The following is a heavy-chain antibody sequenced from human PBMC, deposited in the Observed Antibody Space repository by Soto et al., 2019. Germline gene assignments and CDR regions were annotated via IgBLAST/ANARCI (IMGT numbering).Heavy chain of an antibody. D-gene: IGHD2-2*01. CDR3: AREFPPYCSSTSCYAGSDAFDI. CDR1: GFTFSSYS. CDR2: ISSSSSTI. V-gene: IGHV3-48*01. J-gene: IGHJ3*02. Sequence: GGSLRLSCAASGFTFSSYSMNWVRQAPGKGLEWVSYISSSSSTIYYADSVKGRFTISRDNAKNSLYLQKNSLRAEDTAVYDCAREFPPYCSSTSCYAGSDAFDIWGQGTMVTVSS.